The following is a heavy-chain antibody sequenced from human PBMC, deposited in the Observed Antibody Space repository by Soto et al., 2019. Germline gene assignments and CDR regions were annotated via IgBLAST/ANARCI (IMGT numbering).Heavy chain of an antibody. Sequence: QVQLVQSGAEVKKPGASVKVSCKASGYTFTSYGISWVRQAPGQGLEWMGWISAYNGNTNYAQKLQGRVTMTTDTSTSTAYMELRSLRSDDTAVYYCAREDSSGWYPYYYYYYGMDVWGQGTTVTVSS. CDR3: AREDSSGWYPYYYYYYGMDV. CDR1: GYTFTSYG. V-gene: IGHV1-18*01. CDR2: ISAYNGNT. J-gene: IGHJ6*02. D-gene: IGHD6-19*01.